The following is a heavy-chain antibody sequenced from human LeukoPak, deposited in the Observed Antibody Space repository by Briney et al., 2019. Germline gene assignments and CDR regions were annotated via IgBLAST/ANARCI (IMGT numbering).Heavy chain of an antibody. D-gene: IGHD3-3*01. Sequence: PGRSQRLSCAASGFTFSSYWMSCVRQAPGKGLEWVANIKQDGSEKYYVESVKGRFTISRDNAKNSLYLQMNSLRAEDTAVYYCARDLSIVTYYDFWSGYAGFDYWGQGTLVTVSS. J-gene: IGHJ4*02. V-gene: IGHV3-7*01. CDR3: ARDLSIVTYYDFWSGYAGFDY. CDR2: IKQDGSEK. CDR1: GFTFSSYW.